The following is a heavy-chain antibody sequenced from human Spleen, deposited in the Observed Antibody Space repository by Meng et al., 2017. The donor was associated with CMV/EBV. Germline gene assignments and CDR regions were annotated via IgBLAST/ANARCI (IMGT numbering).Heavy chain of an antibody. CDR1: GFTFNSYA. CDR3: AKDDIAARPSPYYFDY. CDR2: ISGSGGST. Sequence: GGSLRLSCAASGFTFNSYAMSWVRQAPGKGLEWVSAISGSGGSTYYADSVKGRFTISRDNSKNTLYLQMNSLRAEDTAVYYCAKDDIAARPSPYYFDYWGQGTLVTVSS. J-gene: IGHJ4*02. D-gene: IGHD6-6*01. V-gene: IGHV3-23*01.